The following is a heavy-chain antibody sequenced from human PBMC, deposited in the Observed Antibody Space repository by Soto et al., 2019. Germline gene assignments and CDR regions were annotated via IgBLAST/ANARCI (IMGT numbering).Heavy chain of an antibody. CDR2: FDPEDGET. CDR1: GYTLTELS. D-gene: IGHD3-3*01. Sequence: ASVKVSCKVSGYTLTELSMHWVRQAPGKGLEWMGGFDPEDGETIYAQKFQGRVTMTEDTSTDTAYMELSSLRSEDTAVYHCATTTYDFWSGYYTGPYAFDIWGQGTMVTVSS. J-gene: IGHJ3*02. CDR3: ATTTYDFWSGYYTGPYAFDI. V-gene: IGHV1-24*01.